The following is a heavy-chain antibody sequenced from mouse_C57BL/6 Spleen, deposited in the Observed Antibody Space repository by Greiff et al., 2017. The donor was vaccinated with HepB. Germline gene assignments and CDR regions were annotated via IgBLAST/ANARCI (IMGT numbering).Heavy chain of an antibody. J-gene: IGHJ2*01. CDR3: TRRGAYYSPY. CDR2: IDPETGGT. Sequence: QVQLKESGAELVRPGASVTLSCKASGYTFTDYEMHWVKQTPVHGLEWIGAIDPETGGTAYNQKFKGKAILTADKSSSTAYMELRSLTSEDSAVYYCTRRGAYYSPYWGQGTTLTVSS. CDR1: GYTFTDYE. D-gene: IGHD2-12*01. V-gene: IGHV1-15*01.